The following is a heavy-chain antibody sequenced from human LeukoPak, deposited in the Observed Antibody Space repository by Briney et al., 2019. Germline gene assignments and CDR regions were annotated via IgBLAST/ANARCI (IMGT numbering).Heavy chain of an antibody. D-gene: IGHD6-25*01. J-gene: IGHJ6*03. CDR2: ISTVSTYK. V-gene: IGHV3-21*01. Sequence: GGSLRLSCAPSGFTFTDYSMTWVRQAPGKGLEWVSSISTVSTYKFYSDSVKGRFTISRDNAKNILYLQMSSLSAEDTAVYYCARDGSGFYLYYYMDVWGRGTPVTVSS. CDR3: ARDGSGFYLYYYMDV. CDR1: GFTFTDYS.